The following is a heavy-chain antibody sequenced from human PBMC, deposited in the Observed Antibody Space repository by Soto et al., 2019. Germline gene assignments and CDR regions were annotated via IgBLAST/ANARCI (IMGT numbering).Heavy chain of an antibody. J-gene: IGHJ4*02. CDR1: GFTFSSYG. Sequence: PGGSLRLSCAASGFTFSSYGMYWVRQAPGKGLEWVAAISYDGSNKYYADSVKGRFTISRDNSKNTLYLQMNSLRAEDVAVYYCAKDLSGSCPLGSFDYWGQGTLVTVSS. CDR3: AKDLSGSCPLGSFDY. D-gene: IGHD1-26*01. CDR2: ISYDGSNK. V-gene: IGHV3-30*18.